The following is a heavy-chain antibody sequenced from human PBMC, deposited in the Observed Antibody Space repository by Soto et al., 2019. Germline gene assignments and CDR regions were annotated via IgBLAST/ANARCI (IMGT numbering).Heavy chain of an antibody. J-gene: IGHJ6*02. CDR3: VRQGFGRLHGLVDV. D-gene: IGHD3-10*01. CDR2: IDSNGGT. V-gene: IGHV4-59*08. Sequence: PSETLSLTCTVSDDSSSNYKWSWIRQPPGRRLEWIGYIDSNGGTSYNPSLQSRVTISIDTSTKQFFLKLSSVTAADTAVYYCVRQGFGRLHGLVDVWVQGTTVTVSS. CDR1: DDSSSNYK.